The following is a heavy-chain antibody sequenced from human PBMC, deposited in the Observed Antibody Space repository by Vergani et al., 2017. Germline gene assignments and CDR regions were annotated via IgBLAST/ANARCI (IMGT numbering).Heavy chain of an antibody. J-gene: IGHJ4*02. D-gene: IGHD5-12*01. Sequence: QVQLVDSGGGVVQPGRSLRLSCAASGFTFSSYGMHWVRQAPGKGLEWVAVIWYDGSKKYYADSVKGRFIISRDNSKNTLYLQMNSLRAEDTAVYDCARSGDIVATSNFDYWGQGTLVTVSS. CDR1: GFTFSSYG. CDR2: IWYDGSKK. CDR3: ARSGDIVATSNFDY. V-gene: IGHV3-33*01.